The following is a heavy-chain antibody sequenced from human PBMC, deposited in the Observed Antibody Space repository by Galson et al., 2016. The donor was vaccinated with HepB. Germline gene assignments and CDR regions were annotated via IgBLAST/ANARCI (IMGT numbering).Heavy chain of an antibody. CDR3: GTESYLKGHSIVIAAPSQT. Sequence: LRLSCAASGLTVSSNYMSWVRQAPGKGLEWVSVIYSGGGTYYADSVQGRFTISRDNSKNTVFLEMNSLRAEDTAVYYCGTESYLKGHSIVIAAPSQTWGRGTLVTVSS. D-gene: IGHD2-2*01. CDR1: GLTVSSNY. CDR2: IYSGGGT. V-gene: IGHV3-53*01. J-gene: IGHJ5*02.